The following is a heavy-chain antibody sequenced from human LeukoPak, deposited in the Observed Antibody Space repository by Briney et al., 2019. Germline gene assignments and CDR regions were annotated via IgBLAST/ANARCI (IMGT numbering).Heavy chain of an antibody. D-gene: IGHD2-15*01. J-gene: IGHJ4*02. CDR1: GFTFSSYE. Sequence: GGSLRLSCAASGFTFSSYEMNWVRQAPGKGLEWISHISSSGGTIYYADSVNGRFIISRDNARNSLYLQMNSLRAEDTAVYFCARDSLFCTGGSCYSNYFDYWGQGTLVTVSS. CDR3: ARDSLFCTGGSCYSNYFDY. V-gene: IGHV3-48*03. CDR2: ISSSGGTI.